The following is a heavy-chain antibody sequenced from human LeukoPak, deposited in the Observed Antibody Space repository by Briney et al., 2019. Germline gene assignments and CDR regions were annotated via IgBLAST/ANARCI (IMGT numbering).Heavy chain of an antibody. D-gene: IGHD6-19*01. J-gene: IGHJ4*02. CDR2: INPSGGST. Sequence: ASVKVSCKASGYTFTDYSMHWVRQAPGQGLEWMGIINPSGGSTSYAQKFQGRVTMTRDTSTSTVYMELSSLRSEDTAVYYCARGGWDSSGWYYFDYWGQGTLVTVSS. CDR3: ARGGWDSSGWYYFDY. V-gene: IGHV1-46*01. CDR1: GYTFTDYS.